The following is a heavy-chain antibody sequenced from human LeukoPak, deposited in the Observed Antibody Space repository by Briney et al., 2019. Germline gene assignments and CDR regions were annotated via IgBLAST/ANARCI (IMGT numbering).Heavy chain of an antibody. CDR2: IYPADSDT. D-gene: IGHD3-10*01. CDR3: ATGYLGSGSPASFNY. V-gene: IGHV5-51*01. CDR1: GYSFTSYW. Sequence: GESMKTSCKGSGYSFTSYWIGWVRQMPGNGLEWMGLIYPADSDTKYSPSFQGQVTISADKSISTAYLQWSSLKASDTAMYYCATGYLGSGSPASFNYWGQGTLVTVSS. J-gene: IGHJ4*02.